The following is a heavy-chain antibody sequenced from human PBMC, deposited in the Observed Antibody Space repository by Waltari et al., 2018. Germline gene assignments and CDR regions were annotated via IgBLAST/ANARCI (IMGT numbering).Heavy chain of an antibody. D-gene: IGHD4-4*01. V-gene: IGHV3-74*01. CDR3: TRGEINYSRFDY. CDR1: GFTFSNYW. J-gene: IGHJ4*02. Sequence: EVQLVESGGGLVQPGGSLRLSCAASGFTFSNYWMHWVRQAPGKGLAWVSRINVDGSSTVYANSVAGRFTISRDNAKNTVYLEMSGLRAEDTAVYYCTRGEINYSRFDYWGQGSLVTVSS. CDR2: INVDGSST.